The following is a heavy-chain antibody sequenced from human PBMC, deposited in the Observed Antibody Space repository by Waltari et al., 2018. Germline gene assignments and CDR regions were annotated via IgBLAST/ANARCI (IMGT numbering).Heavy chain of an antibody. CDR3: ARAADGWYFDL. V-gene: IGHV4-4*07. Sequence: QVQLQESGPGLVKPSEPLSVTCSVSCGSIGRNFWIWVRQPAGKGLEWIGRIYSTGSTDYSPSLKTRLFMSVDMSLNQFSLKLRSVTAADTAVYYCARAADGWYFDLWGRGTLVDVSS. J-gene: IGHJ2*01. CDR2: IYSTGST. CDR1: CGSIGRNF.